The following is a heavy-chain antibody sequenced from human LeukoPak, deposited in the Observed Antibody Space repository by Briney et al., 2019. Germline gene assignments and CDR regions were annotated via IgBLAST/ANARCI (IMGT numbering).Heavy chain of an antibody. J-gene: IGHJ4*02. CDR1: RWALSHAW. CDR2: LKCKTAT. V-gene: IGHV3-15*01. D-gene: IGHD6-13*01. CDR3: TSDLAAVGKGDFDY. Sequence: PGGSLTHSRVASRWALSHAWTNWVPQAPGKGLEGVGHLKCKTATNYAAHAKGRFSFTSDDSQNTMYLQMSSLKSEDTAVYYCTSDLAAVGKGDFDYWGEGTLVTVSS.